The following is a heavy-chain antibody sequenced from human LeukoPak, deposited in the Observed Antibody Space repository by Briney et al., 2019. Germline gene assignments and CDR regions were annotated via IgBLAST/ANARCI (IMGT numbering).Heavy chain of an antibody. Sequence: PGESLRLSCVVSGFTFRNAWMCWSRNAPRKGLELVGRIKTKTDGDRTDYAAPVEGRFTISRDAPKTTLSLQMNGLKTEYTGVYYCVGGPARIRHWGQGTLVTVSS. CDR2: IKTKTDGDRT. V-gene: IGHV3-15*01. CDR1: GFTFRNAW. D-gene: IGHD3-16*01. J-gene: IGHJ4*02. CDR3: VGGPARIRH.